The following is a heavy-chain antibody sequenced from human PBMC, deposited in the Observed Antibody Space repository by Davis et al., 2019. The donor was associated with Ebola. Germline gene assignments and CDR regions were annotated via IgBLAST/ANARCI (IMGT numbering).Heavy chain of an antibody. CDR1: GFTLSSYW. V-gene: IGHV3-74*01. CDR2: INSDGSST. J-gene: IGHJ4*02. D-gene: IGHD4-17*01. CDR3: AKDKTTVTPNYFNY. Sequence: GESLKISCAASGFTLSSYWMRLVRQAPGKGLVWVSRINSDGSSTYYADSVKGRFTISRDNSKNTLYLQMNSLRAEDTAVYYCAKDKTTVTPNYFNYWGQGTLVTVSS.